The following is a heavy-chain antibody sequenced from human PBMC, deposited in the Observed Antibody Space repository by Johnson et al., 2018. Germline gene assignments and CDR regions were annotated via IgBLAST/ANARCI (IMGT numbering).Heavy chain of an antibody. CDR2: IWYDGSNQ. D-gene: IGHD6-6*01. CDR1: GFTFRNHG. V-gene: IGHV3-33*01. CDR3: ARDIAARRLDY. Sequence: QLVQSGGGVVQPGRSLSLSCAASGFTFRNHGMHWVRQAPGKGLEWVAVIWYDGSNQYYADSVKGRFTISRDNSKNTLYLEMNSLRAEDTAVYYCARDIAARRLDYWGQGTLVTVSS. J-gene: IGHJ4*02.